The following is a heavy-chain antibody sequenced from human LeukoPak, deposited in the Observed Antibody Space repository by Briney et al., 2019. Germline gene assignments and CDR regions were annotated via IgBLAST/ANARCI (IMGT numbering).Heavy chain of an antibody. Sequence: GGSLRLSCAASGFTFRNYCMIWVRQAPGKGLEWVSSISSSGTYIYYGDSVTGRFTISRDNAKNSLYLQMNSLRAEDTALYYCAREVYYGSGSPRLDYWGQGTLVTVSS. CDR3: AREVYYGSGSPRLDY. J-gene: IGHJ4*02. V-gene: IGHV3-21*01. CDR1: GFTFRNYC. D-gene: IGHD3-10*01. CDR2: ISSSGTYI.